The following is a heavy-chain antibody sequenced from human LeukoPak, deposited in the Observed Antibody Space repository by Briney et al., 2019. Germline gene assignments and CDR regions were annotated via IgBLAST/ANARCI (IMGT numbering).Heavy chain of an antibody. CDR2: ISAYNGNT. J-gene: IGHJ4*02. V-gene: IGHV1-18*01. CDR1: GYTFTSYG. Sequence: ASVKVSCKASGYTFTSYGISWVRQAPGQGLEWMGWISAYNGNTNYAQKLQGRVTMTTDTSTSTAYMELRSLRSDDTAVYYCARVHYDFWSGYSYYFDYWDQGTLVTVSS. CDR3: ARVHYDFWSGYSYYFDY. D-gene: IGHD3-3*01.